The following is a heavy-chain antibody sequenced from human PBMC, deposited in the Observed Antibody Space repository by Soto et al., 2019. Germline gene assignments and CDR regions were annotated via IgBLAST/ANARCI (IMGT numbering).Heavy chain of an antibody. D-gene: IGHD2-15*01. Sequence: EVQLLDSGGGLVQPGGSLRLSCAASGFTFSSYAMNWVRQAPGKGLEWVSVISGSGDSTYYADSVKGRFTISRDNSKNTLYLQMNSLRTEDTAVYYCARRGRGTYLDYWGQGTMVTVSS. CDR3: ARRGRGTYLDY. CDR1: GFTFSSYA. V-gene: IGHV3-23*01. CDR2: ISGSGDST. J-gene: IGHJ4*02.